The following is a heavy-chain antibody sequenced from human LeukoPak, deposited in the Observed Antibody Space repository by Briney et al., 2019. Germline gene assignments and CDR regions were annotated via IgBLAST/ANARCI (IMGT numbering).Heavy chain of an antibody. CDR2: ISHHGANK. Sequence: PGGSLRLSCVASGFTFSSYGMSWVRQAPGKGLEWVAVISHHGANKFYGDPVKGRFTISRDNSNNMVYLQMNGLRAEDTAVYYCAKDWQFDIWGQGTMVTVSS. CDR1: GFTFSSYG. CDR3: AKDWQFDI. V-gene: IGHV3-30*18. J-gene: IGHJ3*02.